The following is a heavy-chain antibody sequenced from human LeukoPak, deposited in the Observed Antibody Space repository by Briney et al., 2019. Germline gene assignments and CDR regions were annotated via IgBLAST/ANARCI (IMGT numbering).Heavy chain of an antibody. CDR2: INPSGGST. V-gene: IGHV1-46*01. J-gene: IGHJ3*02. Sequence: ASVKVSCKASGYTFTSYYMHWVRQAPGQGLEWMGIINPSGGSTSYAQKFQGRVTMTRDTSTSTVYMELSSLRSEDTAVYYCARVALRITIFGVAPRGAFDIWGQGTMVTVSS. D-gene: IGHD3-3*01. CDR1: GYTFTSYY. CDR3: ARVALRITIFGVAPRGAFDI.